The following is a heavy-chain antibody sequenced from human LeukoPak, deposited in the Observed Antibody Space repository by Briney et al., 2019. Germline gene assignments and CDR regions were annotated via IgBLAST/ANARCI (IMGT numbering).Heavy chain of an antibody. D-gene: IGHD3-3*02. Sequence: GRSLRLSCAASGFTFDDYAMHWARQAPGKGLEWVSGITWNSAGIDYADSVKGRFTISRDNAKNSLYLQMNSLRAEDMALYYCAKDRLSGFDAFDIWGQGTMVTVSS. V-gene: IGHV3-9*03. CDR2: ITWNSAGI. CDR3: AKDRLSGFDAFDI. CDR1: GFTFDDYA. J-gene: IGHJ3*02.